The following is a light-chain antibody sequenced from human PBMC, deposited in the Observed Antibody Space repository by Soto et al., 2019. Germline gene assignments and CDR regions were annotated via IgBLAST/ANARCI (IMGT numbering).Light chain of an antibody. J-gene: IGLJ1*01. CDR1: SSDVGGYSH. CDR3: ASYRNSIVWV. CDR2: EVT. Sequence: QSVLTQPASVSGSPGQSIAISCTGTSSDVGGYSHVSWFQQHPGKAPKLLLYEVTERPSGVSNRFSGSKSGNTASLTISGLQAADEADYYCASYRNSIVWVFXTGTKVTVL. V-gene: IGLV2-14*01.